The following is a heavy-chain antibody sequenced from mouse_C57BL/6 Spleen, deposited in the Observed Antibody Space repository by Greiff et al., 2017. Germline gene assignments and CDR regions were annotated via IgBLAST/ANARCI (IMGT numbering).Heavy chain of an antibody. J-gene: IGHJ2*01. CDR2: INYDGSST. CDR3: ARDQGYFDY. CDR1: GFTFSDYY. D-gene: IGHD3-2*02. V-gene: IGHV5-16*01. Sequence: EVKLMESEGGLVQPGSSMKLSCTASGFTFSDYYMAWVRQVPEKGLEWVANINYDGSSTYYLDSLKSRFIISRDNAKNILYLQMSSLKSEDTATYYCARDQGYFDYWGQGTTLTVAS.